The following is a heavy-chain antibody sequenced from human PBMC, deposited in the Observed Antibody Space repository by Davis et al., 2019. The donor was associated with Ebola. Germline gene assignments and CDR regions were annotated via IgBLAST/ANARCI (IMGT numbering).Heavy chain of an antibody. Sequence: SVKVSCKASVYTFTSYDINWVRQATGQGLEWMGWMNPNSGNTGYAQKFQGRVTMTRNTSISTAYIELSRLRSEDPAVYYCARETNSGWFHYGMDVWGQGTTVTVSS. CDR3: ARETNSGWFHYGMDV. V-gene: IGHV1-8*01. D-gene: IGHD6-19*01. CDR2: MNPNSGNT. CDR1: VYTFTSYD. J-gene: IGHJ6*02.